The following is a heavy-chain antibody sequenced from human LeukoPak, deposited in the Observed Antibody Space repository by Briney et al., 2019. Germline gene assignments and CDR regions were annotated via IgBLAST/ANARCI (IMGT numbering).Heavy chain of an antibody. CDR3: ARQTGSGLFILP. CDR2: IYYSGNT. CDR1: GVSISSSNSY. D-gene: IGHD3/OR15-3a*01. V-gene: IGHV4-39*01. J-gene: IGHJ4*02. Sequence: SETLSLTCTVSGVSISSSNSYWGRIRQPPGEGLEWIGSIYYSGNTYYNASLKSQVSISIDTSKNQFSLRLTSVTAADTAVYYCARQTGSGLFILPGGQGTLVTVSS.